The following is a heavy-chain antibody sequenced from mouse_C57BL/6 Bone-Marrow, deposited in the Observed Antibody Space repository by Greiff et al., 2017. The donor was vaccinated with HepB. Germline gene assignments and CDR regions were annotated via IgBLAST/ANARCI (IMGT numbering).Heavy chain of an antibody. Sequence: EVMLVESGGGLVKPGGSLKLSCAASGFTFSSYAMSWVRQTPEKGLEWVANISDGGSYTYYPDNVKGRVTISRDNAKNKLYLQMSHLKSEDRAMYYCAMNYYGNGDYWGKGTTLTVSS. CDR1: GFTFSSYA. CDR2: ISDGGSYT. D-gene: IGHD1-1*01. V-gene: IGHV5-4*03. CDR3: AMNYYGNGDY. J-gene: IGHJ2*01.